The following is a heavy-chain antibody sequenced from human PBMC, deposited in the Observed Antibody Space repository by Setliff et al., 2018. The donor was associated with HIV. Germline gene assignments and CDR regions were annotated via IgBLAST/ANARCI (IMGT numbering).Heavy chain of an antibody. CDR3: ARGFTYRGYYYGSGSYYNIQQPIDY. J-gene: IGHJ4*02. CDR1: GYTFTGYY. V-gene: IGHV1-2*02. CDR2: INPNSGGT. Sequence: GASVKVSCKASGYTFTGYYMHWVRQAPGQGLEWMGWINPNSGGTNYAQKFQGRVTMTRDTSISTAYMELSRLRSDDTAVYYCARGFTYRGYYYGSGSYYNIQQPIDYWGQGTLVTVS. D-gene: IGHD3-10*01.